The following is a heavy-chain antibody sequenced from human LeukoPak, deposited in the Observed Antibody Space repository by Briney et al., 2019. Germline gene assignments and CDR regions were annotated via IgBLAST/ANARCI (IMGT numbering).Heavy chain of an antibody. D-gene: IGHD6-13*01. V-gene: IGHV3-23*01. J-gene: IGHJ4*02. CDR3: AKALEQETVIALDS. Sequence: GGSLRLSCAASGFTFSTYAMSWVRQAPGKGLEWVSAISGSGGSTYYADSVKGRFTISRDNSKDTLYLQMNSLRAEDTSIYFCAKALEQETVIALDSWGQGTLVTVSS. CDR1: GFTFSTYA. CDR2: ISGSGGST.